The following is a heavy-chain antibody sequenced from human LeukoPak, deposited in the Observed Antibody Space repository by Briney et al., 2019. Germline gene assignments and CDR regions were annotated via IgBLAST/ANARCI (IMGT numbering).Heavy chain of an antibody. CDR2: IYYSGNT. CDR3: ARVRDRSLNNWFDP. V-gene: IGHV4-59*01. J-gene: IGHJ5*02. CDR1: GGSMSSYY. Sequence: SETLSLTCTVSGGSMSSYYWSWIRQPPGKRLEWIGYIYYSGNTNSNPSLKSRVTISVDTSKNQFSLNLSSVTAADTAVYYCARVRDRSLNNWFDPWGRGTLVTVSS. D-gene: IGHD3-22*01.